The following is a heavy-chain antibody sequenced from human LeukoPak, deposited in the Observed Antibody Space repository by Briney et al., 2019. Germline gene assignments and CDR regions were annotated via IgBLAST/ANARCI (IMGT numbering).Heavy chain of an antibody. V-gene: IGHV3-21*01. CDR1: GLTFSSYG. CDR3: VRDPYDFWSGFYTHYYFDY. J-gene: IGHJ4*02. Sequence: GGSLRLSCAVSGLTFSSYGMSWVRQAPGKGLEWVSSITGSSTYIYYADSVKGRFTISRDNAKNSLYLQMSSLRAEDTAVYYCVRDPYDFWSGFYTHYYFDYWGQGTLVTVSS. D-gene: IGHD3-3*01. CDR2: ITGSSTYI.